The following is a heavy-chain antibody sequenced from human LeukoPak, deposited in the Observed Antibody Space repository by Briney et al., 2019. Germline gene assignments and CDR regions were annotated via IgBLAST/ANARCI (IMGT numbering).Heavy chain of an antibody. CDR1: GFTVSSNY. CDR2: IYGGGGI. Sequence: GGSLRLSCAASGFTVSSNYMSWVRHAPGKGLEWVSVIYGGGGIYYADSVKGRFTISRHNSRSTLYLQMSSLRVEDTAVYYCARAGSDTAMAFNYWGQGTLVTVSS. D-gene: IGHD5-18*01. CDR3: ARAGSDTAMAFNY. V-gene: IGHV3-53*04. J-gene: IGHJ4*02.